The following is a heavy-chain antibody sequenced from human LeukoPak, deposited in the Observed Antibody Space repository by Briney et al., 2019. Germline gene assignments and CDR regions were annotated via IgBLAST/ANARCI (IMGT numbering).Heavy chain of an antibody. V-gene: IGHV3-23*01. CDR2: ISGSGGST. J-gene: IGHJ4*02. CDR3: ARVVPPTDYGSGSYFWDPYYFDY. CDR1: GFTFSSHG. D-gene: IGHD3-10*01. Sequence: GGSLRLSCAASGFTFSSHGMSWVRQAPGKGLEWVSAISGSGGSTYYADSVKGRFTISRDNSKNTLYLQMNSLRAEYTAVYYCARVVPPTDYGSGSYFWDPYYFDYWGQGTLVTVSS.